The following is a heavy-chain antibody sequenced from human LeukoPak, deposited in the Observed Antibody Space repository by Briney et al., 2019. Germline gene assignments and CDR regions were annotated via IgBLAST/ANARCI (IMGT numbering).Heavy chain of an antibody. D-gene: IGHD4-11*01. CDR2: IYYSGNT. J-gene: IGHJ5*02. CDR1: RGSISSGGYY. V-gene: IGHV4-31*03. CDR3: ARVQDDYSSFYTWFDP. Sequence: PSQTLSLTCTVSRGSISSGGYYWRWLRQHPGKGLEWIGYIYYSGNTYYSPSLKSRLTISIDTPKNQFSLKLSSVTAADTAVYYCARVQDDYSSFYTWFDPWGQGTLVTVSS.